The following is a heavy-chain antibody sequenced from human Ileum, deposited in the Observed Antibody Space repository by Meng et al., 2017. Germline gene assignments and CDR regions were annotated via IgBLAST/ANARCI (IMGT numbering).Heavy chain of an antibody. D-gene: IGHD1-1*01. CDR2: INAGNGNI. CDR1: GYTFRNYP. CDR3: ARENDNWNYFDY. J-gene: IGHJ4*02. V-gene: IGHV1-3*01. Sequence: QVHLVQSGDEVKKDGASAKVSCTASGYTFRNYPLHWVRQAPGQRPEWMGWINAGNGNIKISQKFQGRITITSDTSATAYMELSSLRSEDTAVYFCARENDNWNYFDYWGQGSLVTVSS.